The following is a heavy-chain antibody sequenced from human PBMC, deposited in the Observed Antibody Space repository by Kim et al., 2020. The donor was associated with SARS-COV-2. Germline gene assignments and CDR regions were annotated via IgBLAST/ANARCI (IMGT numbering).Heavy chain of an antibody. Sequence: ASVKVSCKASGYTFTSYGIGWVRQAPGQGLEWMGWISAYNGNTNYAQKLQGRVTMTTDTSTSTAYMELRSLRSDDTAVYYCARDPRDTAMDPFDYWGQGTLVTVSS. CDR2: ISAYNGNT. V-gene: IGHV1-18*01. J-gene: IGHJ4*02. D-gene: IGHD5-18*01. CDR3: ARDPRDTAMDPFDY. CDR1: GYTFTSYG.